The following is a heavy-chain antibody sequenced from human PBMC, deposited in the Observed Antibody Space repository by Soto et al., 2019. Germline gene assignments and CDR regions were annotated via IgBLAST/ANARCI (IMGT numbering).Heavy chain of an antibody. Sequence: GGSLRLSCAASGFTFSNAWMSWVRQAPGKGLEWVGRIKSKTDGGTTDYAAPVKGRFTISRDDSKNTLYLQMNSLKTEDTAVYYCTTASGSYLGSFDYWGQGTLVTVSS. V-gene: IGHV3-15*01. CDR3: TTASGSYLGSFDY. D-gene: IGHD1-26*01. CDR1: GFTFSNAW. J-gene: IGHJ4*02. CDR2: IKSKTDGGTT.